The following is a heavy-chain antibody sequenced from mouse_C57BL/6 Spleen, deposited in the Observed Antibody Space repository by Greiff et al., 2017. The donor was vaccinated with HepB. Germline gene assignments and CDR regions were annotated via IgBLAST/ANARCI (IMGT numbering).Heavy chain of an antibody. V-gene: IGHV14-4*01. J-gene: IGHJ2*01. CDR3: TTTTVVAYYFDD. D-gene: IGHD1-1*01. CDR2: IDPENGDT. Sequence: EVQLQQSGAELVRPGASVKLSCTASGFNIKDDYMHWVKQRPEQGLEWIGWIDPENGDTEYASKFQGKATITADTSSNTAYLQLSSLTSEDTAVYYCTTTTVVAYYFDDWGQGTTLTVSS. CDR1: GFNIKDDY.